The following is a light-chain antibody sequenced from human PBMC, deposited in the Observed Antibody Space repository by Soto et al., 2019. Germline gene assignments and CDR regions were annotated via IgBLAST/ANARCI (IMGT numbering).Light chain of an antibody. CDR1: QSVTTN. J-gene: IGKJ4*01. CDR2: DAS. CDR3: QQYDRWPVT. Sequence: EVVMTQSPATLSVSPGERVTFSCRASQSVTTNLAWYQHKPGQSPRLLLSDASTGASGIPPRFSGSGSGTEFTLTIDRLQSADFAVYYCQQYDRWPVTFGGGTKVEIK. V-gene: IGKV3-15*01.